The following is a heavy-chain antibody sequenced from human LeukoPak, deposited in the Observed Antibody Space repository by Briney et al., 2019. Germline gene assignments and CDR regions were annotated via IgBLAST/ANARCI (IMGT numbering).Heavy chain of an antibody. Sequence: GGSLRLSCAASGFTFSSYGMHWVRQAPGKGLEWVAIISYDGSNKYYADSVEGRFTISRDNSKNTLYLQVNSLRAEDTAVYYCAPGGDYTFFDYWGQGTLVTASS. V-gene: IGHV3-30*03. CDR1: GFTFSSYG. CDR3: APGGDYTFFDY. J-gene: IGHJ4*02. D-gene: IGHD4-17*01. CDR2: ISYDGSNK.